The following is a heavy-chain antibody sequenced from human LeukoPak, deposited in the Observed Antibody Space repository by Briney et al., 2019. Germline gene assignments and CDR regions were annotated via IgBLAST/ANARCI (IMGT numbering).Heavy chain of an antibody. D-gene: IGHD1/OR15-1a*01. J-gene: IGHJ4*02. V-gene: IGHV1-18*01. CDR1: GYTFSNYG. CDR3: ARDWEHHRQINYFDY. CDR2: VSFHNGNT. Sequence: ASVKVSCKASGYTFSNYGISWVRQAPGQGLEWMGWVSFHNGNTYYAQKLQGRVTMTTDTSTSTAYMELRSLTSDDTAAYYCARDWEHHRQINYFDYWGQGTLVTVSS.